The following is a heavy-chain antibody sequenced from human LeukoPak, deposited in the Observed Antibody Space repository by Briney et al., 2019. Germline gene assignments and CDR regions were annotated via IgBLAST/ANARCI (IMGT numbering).Heavy chain of an antibody. CDR2: IYYSGST. Sequence: PSETLSLTCTVSGGSISSYYWSWIRQPPGKGLEWIGYIYYSGSTKYNPSLKSRVTISVDTSKNQFSLKLSSVTAADTAVYYCARDQYTYGPNDYWGQGTLVTVSS. V-gene: IGHV4-59*01. J-gene: IGHJ4*02. CDR3: ARDQYTYGPNDY. D-gene: IGHD5-18*01. CDR1: GGSISSYY.